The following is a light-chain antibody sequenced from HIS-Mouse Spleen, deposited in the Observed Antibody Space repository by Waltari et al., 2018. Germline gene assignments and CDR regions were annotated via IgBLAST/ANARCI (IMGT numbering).Light chain of an antibody. V-gene: IGLV2-8*01. Sequence: QSALTQPPSASGSPGQSVTIPCTGTSSDVGGYNYFPWYQQHPGKAPKLMIYEVSKRPSGVPDRFSGSKSGNTASLTVSGLQAEDEADYYCSSYAGSNNYVFGTGTKVTVL. CDR2: EVS. CDR3: SSYAGSNNYV. CDR1: SSDVGGYNY. J-gene: IGLJ1*01.